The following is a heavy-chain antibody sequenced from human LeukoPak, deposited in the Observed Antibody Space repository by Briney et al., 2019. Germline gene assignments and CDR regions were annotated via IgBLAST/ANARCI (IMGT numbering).Heavy chain of an antibody. CDR1: GGSISSGGYY. V-gene: IGHV4-30-2*01. Sequence: SETLSLTCTVSGGSISSGGYYWSWIRQPPGKGLEWIGYIYHSGSTYYNPSLKSRVTISVDRSKNQFSLKLSSVTAADTAVYYCARGSPEYYFDYWGQGTLVTVSS. CDR3: ARGSPEYYFDY. J-gene: IGHJ4*02. D-gene: IGHD1-14*01. CDR2: IYHSGST.